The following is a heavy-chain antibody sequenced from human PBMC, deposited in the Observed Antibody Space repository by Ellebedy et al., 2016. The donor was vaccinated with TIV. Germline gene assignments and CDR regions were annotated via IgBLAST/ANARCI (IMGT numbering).Heavy chain of an antibody. CDR1: GYNFTSYD. V-gene: IGHV1-8*01. Sequence: AASVKVSCKASGYNFTSYDINWVRQATGQGLEWMGWMNPNSGNTEYAQKFQGRVTMTRNTPITTAFMELSSLRSEDTAVYYCARGPFMITFGGVIMDVWGQGTTVTVSS. CDR2: MNPNSGNT. CDR3: ARGPFMITFGGVIMDV. J-gene: IGHJ6*02. D-gene: IGHD3-16*02.